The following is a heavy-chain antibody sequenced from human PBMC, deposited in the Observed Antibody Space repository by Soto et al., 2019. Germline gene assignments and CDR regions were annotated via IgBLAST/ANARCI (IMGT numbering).Heavy chain of an antibody. CDR1: GYTFTSYD. J-gene: IGHJ6*02. CDR3: TGDLQVAAAGDTGMDV. V-gene: IGHV1-8*01. CDR2: MNPTSGNT. Sequence: ASVKVSCKASGYTFTSYDINWVRQATGQGLEWMGWMNPTSGNTGYAQKFKGRVTMTRNTPINTAYMELSSLRSEDTAVYYSTGDLQVAAAGDTGMDVWGQGTTVTVSS. D-gene: IGHD6-13*01.